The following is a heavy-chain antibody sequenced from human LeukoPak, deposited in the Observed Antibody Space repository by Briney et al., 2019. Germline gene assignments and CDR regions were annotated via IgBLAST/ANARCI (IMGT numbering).Heavy chain of an antibody. J-gene: IGHJ3*02. Sequence: GGSLRLSCAASGFTFSSNWMSWVRQAPGKGLEWVANIKQDGSEKYYVDSVKGRFTISRDNAKNSLYLQMNSLRAEDTAVYHCARGVRAFDIWGQGTMVTVSS. CDR2: IKQDGSEK. D-gene: IGHD4/OR15-4a*01. CDR3: ARGVRAFDI. CDR1: GFTFSSNW. V-gene: IGHV3-7*01.